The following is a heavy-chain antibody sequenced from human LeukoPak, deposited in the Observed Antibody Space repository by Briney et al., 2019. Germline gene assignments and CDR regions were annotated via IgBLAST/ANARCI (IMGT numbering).Heavy chain of an antibody. CDR2: IVVGSGNT. J-gene: IGHJ5*02. CDR1: GFTFTSSA. D-gene: IGHD2-15*01. V-gene: IGHV1-58*02. Sequence: SVKVSCKASGFTFTSSAMQWVRQARGQRLEWIGWIVVGSGNTNYAQKFQERVTITRDMSTSTAYMELSSLRSEDTAVYYCAAESSGGSHLPGFDPWGQGTLVTVSS. CDR3: AAESSGGSHLPGFDP.